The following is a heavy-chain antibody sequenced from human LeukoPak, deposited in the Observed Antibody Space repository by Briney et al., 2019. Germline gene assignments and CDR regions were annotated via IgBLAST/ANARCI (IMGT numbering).Heavy chain of an antibody. CDR3: ARGDYGPYGMDV. Sequence: GGSLRLSCAASGFTFSSYAMSWVRQAPGKGLEWVSAISGSGGSTYYADSVKGRFTISRDNAKNSLYLQMNSLRVEDTAVYYCARGDYGPYGMDVWGQGTTVTVSS. D-gene: IGHD3-16*01. V-gene: IGHV3-23*01. CDR2: ISGSGGST. CDR1: GFTFSSYA. J-gene: IGHJ6*02.